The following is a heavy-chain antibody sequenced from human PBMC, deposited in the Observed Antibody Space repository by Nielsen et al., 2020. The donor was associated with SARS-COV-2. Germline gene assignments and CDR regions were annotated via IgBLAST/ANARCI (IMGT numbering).Heavy chain of an antibody. D-gene: IGHD5-12*01. CDR2: ISGSGGST. CDR1: GFTFSNAW. CDR3: AKGPRSGYDYFDY. J-gene: IGHJ4*02. V-gene: IGHV3-23*01. Sequence: GGSLRLSCAASGFTFSNAWMSWVRQAPGKGLEWVSAISGSGGSTYYADSVKGRFTISRDNSKNTLYLQMNSLRAEDTAVYYCAKGPRSGYDYFDYWGQGTLVTVSS.